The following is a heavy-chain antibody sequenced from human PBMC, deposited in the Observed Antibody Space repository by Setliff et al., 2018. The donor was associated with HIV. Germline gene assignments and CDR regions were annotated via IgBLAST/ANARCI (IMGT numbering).Heavy chain of an antibody. CDR3: ARDAGRWGSYYYFRYMDV. Sequence: GGSLRLSCAASGFTFSNYAVHWVRQAPGKGLEWVAVASDDGKNIYYADSVKGRLTVSRDNYRNTVFLQMNSLRMEDTAVFYCARDAGRWGSYYYFRYMDVWGKGTTVTVSS. J-gene: IGHJ6*03. V-gene: IGHV3-30*03. CDR2: ASDDGKNI. CDR1: GFTFSNYA. D-gene: IGHD3-16*01.